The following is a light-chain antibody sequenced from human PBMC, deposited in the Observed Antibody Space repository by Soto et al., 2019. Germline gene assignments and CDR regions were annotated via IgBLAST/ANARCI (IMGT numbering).Light chain of an antibody. CDR3: QTYDSSLNGWV. J-gene: IGLJ3*02. Sequence: QSVLTQPPSVSGAPGQRVTISCTGSSSNIGAGCDVHWYQQLPGTAPKLLIFANSKRPSGVPDRFSGSKSGTSASLAITGLQAEYEADYYCQTYDSSLNGWVFGGGTKLTVL. CDR2: ANS. CDR1: SSNIGAGCD. V-gene: IGLV1-40*01.